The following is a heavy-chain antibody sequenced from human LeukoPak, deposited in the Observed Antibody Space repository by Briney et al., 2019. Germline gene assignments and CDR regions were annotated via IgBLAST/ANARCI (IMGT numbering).Heavy chain of an antibody. D-gene: IGHD2-15*01. V-gene: IGHV4-59*12. CDR2: IYYSGST. J-gene: IGHJ5*02. CDR3: ARGKANRYCSGGSCYLHWFDP. CDR1: GGSISSYY. Sequence: SETLSLTCTVSGGSISSYYWSWIRQPPGKGLDWIGYIYYSGSTNYNPLLKSRVTISVDTSKNQFSLKLSSVTAADTAVYYCARGKANRYCSGGSCYLHWFDPWGQGTLVTVSS.